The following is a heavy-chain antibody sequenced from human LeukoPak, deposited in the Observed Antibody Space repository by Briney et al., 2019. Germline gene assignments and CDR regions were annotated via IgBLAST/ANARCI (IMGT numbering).Heavy chain of an antibody. Sequence: PGGSLRLSCAASGFRLRSHWMSWVRQAPGKGLEWVANINYDDSERNYVDSVKGRFTISRDNAKNSLYLQMHSLRAEDTAVYYCAKDLFAMTQWEQLGYWGQGTLVTVSS. J-gene: IGHJ4*02. CDR1: GFRLRSHW. CDR2: INYDDSER. CDR3: AKDLFAMTQWEQLGY. D-gene: IGHD1-26*01. V-gene: IGHV3-7*01.